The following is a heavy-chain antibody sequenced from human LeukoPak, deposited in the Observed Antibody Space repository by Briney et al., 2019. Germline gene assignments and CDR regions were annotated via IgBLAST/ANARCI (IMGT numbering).Heavy chain of an antibody. D-gene: IGHD4-23*01. J-gene: IGHJ4*02. CDR2: IYYSGST. V-gene: IGHV4-59*01. Sequence: PSETLSLTCTVSGGSISSYYWSWIRQPPGKGLEWIGYIYYSGSTNYNPSLKSRVTISVDTSKNQFSLKLSSVTAADTAVYYCARGSRWFYFDYWGQGTLVTVSS. CDR3: ARGSRWFYFDY. CDR1: GGSISSYY.